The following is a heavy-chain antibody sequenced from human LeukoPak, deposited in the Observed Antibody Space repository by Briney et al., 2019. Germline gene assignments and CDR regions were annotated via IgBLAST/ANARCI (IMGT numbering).Heavy chain of an antibody. D-gene: IGHD3-22*01. V-gene: IGHV3-23*01. J-gene: IGHJ5*02. CDR2: IDSRGGTT. CDR1: GFTFDDYG. Sequence: GRSLRLSCAASGFTFDDYGMSWVRQVPGKGLEWVSVIDSRGGTTYYADSVKGRFTISRDNSKNTLYLQMNSLRAEDTAVYYCAKDLDYDSSGYYYVGNWFDPWGQGTLVTVSS. CDR3: AKDLDYDSSGYYYVGNWFDP.